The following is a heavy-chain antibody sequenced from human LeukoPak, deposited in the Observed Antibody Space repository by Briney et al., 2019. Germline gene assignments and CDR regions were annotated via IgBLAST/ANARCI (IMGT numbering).Heavy chain of an antibody. J-gene: IGHJ4*02. CDR1: GYTLSTYW. Sequence: GGSLRLSCEASGYTLSTYWMNWVRQVPGKGLDWVANINPDGSGKRYVDSVKGRFTIARDNADNSLSLQMNSRRAEDTAVYYCASWGAGGNSWGQGTPVTLSS. CDR3: ASWGAGGNS. V-gene: IGHV3-7*01. D-gene: IGHD3-16*01. CDR2: INPDGSGK.